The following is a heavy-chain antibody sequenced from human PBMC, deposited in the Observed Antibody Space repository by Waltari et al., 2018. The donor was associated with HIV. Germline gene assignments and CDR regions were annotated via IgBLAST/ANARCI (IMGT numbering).Heavy chain of an antibody. CDR1: GFSFGDYT. J-gene: IGHJ3*01. Sequence: ELQLLESGGDLVQPGRSLRLSCHASGFSFGDYTMTWVRQAPGQGLEWVAFIRSKVYGETREYAAAVKGRFTISRDDSRSVAYLQMNSVNSEDTGLYFCLRAARGYQALPIGFDLWGLGTGVVVSS. V-gene: IGHV3-49*04. D-gene: IGHD2-2*01. CDR3: LRAARGYQALPIGFDL. CDR2: IRSKVYGETR.